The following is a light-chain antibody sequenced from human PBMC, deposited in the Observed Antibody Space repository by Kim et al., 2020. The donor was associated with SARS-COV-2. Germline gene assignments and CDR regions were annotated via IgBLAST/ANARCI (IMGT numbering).Light chain of an antibody. Sequence: SYELTQPPSVSVAPGKTARITCGGNNIGGKSVRWYQQKPGQSPVLVLYYDSDRPSVIPARFSASNSGNTSTLAISRVEAGDEADYYCQVWDSSSNVVFGGGTKLTVL. V-gene: IGLV3-21*04. CDR1: NIGGKS. CDR2: YDS. J-gene: IGLJ2*01. CDR3: QVWDSSSNVV.